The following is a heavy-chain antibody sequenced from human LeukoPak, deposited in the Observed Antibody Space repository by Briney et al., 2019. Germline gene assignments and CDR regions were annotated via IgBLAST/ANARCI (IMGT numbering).Heavy chain of an antibody. V-gene: IGHV1-18*01. CDR3: ARDGPLRYFDWLAYYYYYGMDV. Sequence: GASVMVSCKASGYTFTSYGISWVRQAPGQGLEWMGWISAYNGNTNYAQKLQGRVTMTTDTSTSTAYMELRSLRSDDTAVYYCARDGPLRYFDWLAYYYYYGMDVWGQGTTVTVSS. J-gene: IGHJ6*02. D-gene: IGHD3-9*01. CDR2: ISAYNGNT. CDR1: GYTFTSYG.